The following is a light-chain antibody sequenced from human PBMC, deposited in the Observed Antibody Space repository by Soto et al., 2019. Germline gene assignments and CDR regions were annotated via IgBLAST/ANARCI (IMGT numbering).Light chain of an antibody. Sequence: DIQMTQSPSTLSASVGDRVTITCRASQSISSWLAWYQQKPGKAPKFLIHKASSLESGVPSRFSGSGSGTEFTLTISSLQTDDFATYFCQQYYSYPLTFGGGTKVEIK. V-gene: IGKV1-5*03. CDR1: QSISSW. CDR2: KAS. J-gene: IGKJ4*01. CDR3: QQYYSYPLT.